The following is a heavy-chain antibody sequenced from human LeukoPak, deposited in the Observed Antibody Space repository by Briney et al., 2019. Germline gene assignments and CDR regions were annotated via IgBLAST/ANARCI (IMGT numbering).Heavy chain of an antibody. CDR1: GFTFSDYY. CDR3: ARGRSTSWMSSMGY. D-gene: IGHD2-2*01. CDR2: ISSSSSYT. J-gene: IGHJ4*02. Sequence: PGGSLRLSCAASGFTFSDYYMSWIRQAPGKGLVWVSYISSSSSYTNYADSVKGRFTISRDNAKNSLYLQMNSLRAEDTAVYYCARGRSTSWMSSMGYWGQGTLVTVSS. V-gene: IGHV3-11*06.